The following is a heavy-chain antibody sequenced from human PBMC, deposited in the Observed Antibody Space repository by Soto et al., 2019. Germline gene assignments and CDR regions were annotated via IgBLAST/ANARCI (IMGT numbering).Heavy chain of an antibody. J-gene: IGHJ4*02. CDR2: IWYDGSNK. D-gene: IGHD4-17*01. V-gene: IGHV3-33*01. Sequence: QVQLVESGGGVVQPGRSLRLSCAASGFTFSSYGMHWVRQAPGKGLEWVAVIWYDGSNKYYADSVKGRFTISRDNSKNTLYLQMNSLRAEDTAVYYCARGSDYGDYPDWGQGTLVTVSS. CDR1: GFTFSSYG. CDR3: ARGSDYGDYPD.